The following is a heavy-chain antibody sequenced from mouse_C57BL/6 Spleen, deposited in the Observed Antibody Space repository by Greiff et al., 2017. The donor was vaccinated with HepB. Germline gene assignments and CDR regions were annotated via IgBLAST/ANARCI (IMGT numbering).Heavy chain of an antibody. CDR1: GYSITSGYY. Sequence: EVKLMESGPGLVKPSQSLSLTCSVTGYSITSGYYWNWIRQFPGNKLEWMGYISYDGSNNYNPSLKNRISITRDTSKNQFFLKLNSVTTEDTATYYCARDQGYGSSYPSWFAYWGQGTLVTVSA. V-gene: IGHV3-6*01. CDR3: ARDQGYGSSYPSWFAY. CDR2: ISYDGSN. J-gene: IGHJ3*01. D-gene: IGHD1-1*01.